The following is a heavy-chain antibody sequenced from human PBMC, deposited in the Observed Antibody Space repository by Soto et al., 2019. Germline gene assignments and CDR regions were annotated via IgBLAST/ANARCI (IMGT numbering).Heavy chain of an antibody. D-gene: IGHD6-6*01. CDR2: IGTAGDT. J-gene: IGHJ4*02. CDR3: ARAPPEYSSSSELEY. Sequence: EVQLVESGGGLVQPGGSLRLSCAASGFTFSSYDTHWVRQATGKGLEWVSSIGTAGDTYYPGSVKGRFTISRENAKNSLYLQMNSLRAGDTAVYYCARAPPEYSSSSELEYWGQGTLVTVSS. V-gene: IGHV3-13*01. CDR1: GFTFSSYD.